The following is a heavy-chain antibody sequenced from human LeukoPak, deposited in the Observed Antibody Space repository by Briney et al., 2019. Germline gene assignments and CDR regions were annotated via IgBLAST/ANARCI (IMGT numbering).Heavy chain of an antibody. J-gene: IGHJ6*02. CDR3: ARVVPGYSYGYVLWAYYYYGMDV. CDR2: ISAYNGNT. D-gene: IGHD5-18*01. V-gene: IGHV1-18*01. CDR1: GGTFSSYA. Sequence: GASVKVSCKASGGTFSSYAISWVRQAPGQGLEWMGWISAYNGNTNYAQKLQGRVTMTTDTSTSTAYMELRSLRSDDTAVYYCARVVPGYSYGYVLWAYYYYGMDVWGQGTTVTVSS.